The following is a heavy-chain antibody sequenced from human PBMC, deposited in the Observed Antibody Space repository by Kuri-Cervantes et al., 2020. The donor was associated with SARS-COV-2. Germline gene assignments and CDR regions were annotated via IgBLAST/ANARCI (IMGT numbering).Heavy chain of an antibody. J-gene: IGHJ5*02. V-gene: IGHV3-21*01. CDR3: ASRRAGAAAGIWGWFDP. D-gene: IGHD6-13*01. CDR1: GFTFSSYS. CDR2: ISSSSSYI. Sequence: LSLTCAASGFTFSSYSMNWVRQAPGKGLEWVSSISSSSSYIYYADSVKGRFTISRDNAKNSLYLQMNSLRAEDTAVYYCASRRAGAAAGIWGWFDPWGQGTLVTVSS.